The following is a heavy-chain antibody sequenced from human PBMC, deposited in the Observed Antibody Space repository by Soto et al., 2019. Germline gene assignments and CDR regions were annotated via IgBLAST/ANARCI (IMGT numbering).Heavy chain of an antibody. V-gene: IGHV4-31*03. CDR1: GGSISRGGYY. D-gene: IGHD2-21*01. J-gene: IGHJ6*02. CDR2: IYYSGGT. CDR3: AASCVGCGGFNYYGMDV. Sequence: QVQLQESGPGLVKPSQTLSLTCTVSGGSISRGGYYWTWIRHHPGKGLGGIGYIYYSGGTYYNPSLKSRVNISVDTSKNQFSLKLSSVTAADTAVYYCAASCVGCGGFNYYGMDVWGQGTTVTVSS.